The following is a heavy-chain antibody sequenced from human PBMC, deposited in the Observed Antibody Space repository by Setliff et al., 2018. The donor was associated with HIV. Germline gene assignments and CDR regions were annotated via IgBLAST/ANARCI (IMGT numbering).Heavy chain of an antibody. V-gene: IGHV3-15*01. D-gene: IGHD4-17*01. J-gene: IGHJ4*02. CDR3: ITNDGDYSLFDY. CDR2: IRTKAAGGTV. CDR1: GFNFKNAW. Sequence: SLRLSCEASGFNFKNAWMSWVRQAPGKGPEWVGRIRTKAAGGTVDYAASMKGRFTISRDDSENTLFLQMNSLKVEDSAVYYCITNDGDYSLFDYWGQGTQVTVSS.